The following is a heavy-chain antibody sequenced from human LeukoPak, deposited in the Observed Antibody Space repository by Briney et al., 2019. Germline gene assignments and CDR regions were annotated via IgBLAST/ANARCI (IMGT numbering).Heavy chain of an antibody. Sequence: SETLSLTCAVHGGSFSGYYWSWIRQSPGKGLEWIGEINHSGSTNYNPSLKSRVTISVDTSKDQFSLKLSSVTAADTAVYYCARSGDSSSSRRYYYYYYMDVWGKGTTVTVSS. CDR2: INHSGST. CDR1: GGSFSGYY. V-gene: IGHV4-34*01. J-gene: IGHJ6*03. D-gene: IGHD6-6*01. CDR3: ARSGDSSSSRRYYYYYYMDV.